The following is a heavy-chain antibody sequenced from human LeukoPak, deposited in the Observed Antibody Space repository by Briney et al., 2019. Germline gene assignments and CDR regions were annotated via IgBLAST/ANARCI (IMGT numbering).Heavy chain of an antibody. Sequence: GGSLRLSCAASGFSFSRYWMSWVRQPPGKGLEWVASIKQDGSEEQYEDSVRGRFTISRDSGKNPLYLQMNILKADDTAFYYCATPAYYVTTGYYSWGQGILVTVSS. J-gene: IGHJ4*02. CDR3: ATPAYYVTTGYYS. CDR2: IKQDGSEE. CDR1: GFSFSRYW. V-gene: IGHV3-7*05. D-gene: IGHD3-22*01.